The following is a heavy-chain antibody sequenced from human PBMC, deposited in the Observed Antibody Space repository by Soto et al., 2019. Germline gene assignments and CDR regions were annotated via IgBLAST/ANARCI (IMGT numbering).Heavy chain of an antibody. D-gene: IGHD6-13*01. V-gene: IGHV4-30-4*01. CDR2: IYYSGST. Sequence: SETLSLTCTVSGGSISSGDYYWSWIRQPPGKGLEWIGYIYYSGSTYYNPSLKSRVTISVDTSKNQFSLKLSSVTAADTAVYYCARGITIAAADTARRALDIWGQGTMVTVSS. CDR1: GGSISSGDYY. CDR3: ARGITIAAADTARRALDI. J-gene: IGHJ3*02.